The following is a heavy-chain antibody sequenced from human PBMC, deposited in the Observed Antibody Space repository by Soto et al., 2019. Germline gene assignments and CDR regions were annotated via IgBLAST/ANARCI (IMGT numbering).Heavy chain of an antibody. J-gene: IGHJ5*02. CDR1: GFTFSNYA. V-gene: IGHV3-23*01. Sequence: TGGSLRLSCAASGFTFSNYAMSWVRQAPGKGLEWASTISGAGGATFYADSVKGRFTISRDNAKNSLYLQMNSLRAEDTAVYYCAREADILNWFDPWGQGTLVTVSS. CDR3: AREADILNWFDP. D-gene: IGHD3-9*01. CDR2: ISGAGGAT.